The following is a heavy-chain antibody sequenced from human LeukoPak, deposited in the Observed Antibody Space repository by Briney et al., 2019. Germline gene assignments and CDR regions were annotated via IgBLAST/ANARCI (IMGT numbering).Heavy chain of an antibody. Sequence: GGSLRLSCAASGFTFSSYGMHWVRQAPGKGLEWVAFIRYDGSNKYYADSVKGRLTMSRDNAKNSLYLQMNSLRAEDTAVYYCARPVVAATTPDTFDIWGQGTMVTVSS. V-gene: IGHV3-30*02. CDR3: ARPVVAATTPDTFDI. D-gene: IGHD2-15*01. CDR1: GFTFSSYG. J-gene: IGHJ3*02. CDR2: IRYDGSNK.